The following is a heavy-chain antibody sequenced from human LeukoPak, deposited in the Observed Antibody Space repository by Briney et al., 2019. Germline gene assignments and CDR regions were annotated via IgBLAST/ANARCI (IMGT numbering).Heavy chain of an antibody. CDR1: RGTFSSYA. Sequence: SVKVSCKASRGTFSSYAISWVRQAPGQGLEWMGGIIPIFGTANYAQKFQGRVTITADESTSTAYMELSSLRSEDTAVYYCARGSVVIDPSGFDYWGQGTLVTVSS. V-gene: IGHV1-69*13. CDR3: ARGSVVIDPSGFDY. D-gene: IGHD3-22*01. CDR2: IIPIFGTA. J-gene: IGHJ4*02.